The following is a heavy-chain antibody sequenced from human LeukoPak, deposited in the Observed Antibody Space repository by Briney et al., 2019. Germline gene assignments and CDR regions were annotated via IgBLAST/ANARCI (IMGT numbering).Heavy chain of an antibody. D-gene: IGHD6-13*01. CDR2: INSDGSST. CDR1: GFTFDDYT. Sequence: PGGSLRLSCAASGFTFDDYTMHWVRQAPGKGLVWVSRINSDGSSTSYADSVKGRFTISRDNAKNTLYLQMNSLRAEDTAVYYCARKGFGSSSWYAQYYYYYMDVWGKGTTVTVSS. V-gene: IGHV3-74*01. J-gene: IGHJ6*03. CDR3: ARKGFGSSSWYAQYYYYYMDV.